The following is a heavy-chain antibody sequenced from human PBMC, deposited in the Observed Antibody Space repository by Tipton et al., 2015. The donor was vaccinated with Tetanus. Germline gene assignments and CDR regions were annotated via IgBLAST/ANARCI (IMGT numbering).Heavy chain of an antibody. J-gene: IGHJ6*02. CDR2: IYSGGRT. Sequence: QLVQSGGGLIQPGGSLRLSCVASGFTVSSNYMSWVRQAPGKGLEWVSIIYSGGRTYYADSVKGRFTISRDNSKNMLFLQMNSMRAEDTAVYYCTSSLNTWYYYGVDVWGQGTTVTVSS. D-gene: IGHD3-16*01. CDR1: GFTVSSNY. CDR3: TSSLNTWYYYGVDV. V-gene: IGHV3-53*01.